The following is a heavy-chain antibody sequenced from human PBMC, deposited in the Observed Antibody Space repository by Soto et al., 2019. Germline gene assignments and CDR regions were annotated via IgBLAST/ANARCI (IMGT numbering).Heavy chain of an antibody. CDR3: APVGIGTTTVDY. Sequence: QLQLRESGPGLVQPSETLSLTCLVSGGSINNSTYYWGWIRQPPGKGLEWIGSIYYSGATYYNPSLRGRITISMDRSKNHFSLKLTSVTAADTAIYYCAPVGIGTTTVDYWGQGTLVTVSS. CDR2: IYYSGAT. D-gene: IGHD5-12*01. CDR1: GGSINNSTYY. V-gene: IGHV4-39*02. J-gene: IGHJ4*02.